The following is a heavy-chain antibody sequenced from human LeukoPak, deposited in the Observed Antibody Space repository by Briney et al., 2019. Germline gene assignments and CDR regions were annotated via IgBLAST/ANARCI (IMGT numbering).Heavy chain of an antibody. CDR3: ARTGYCSSTSCYNWFDP. V-gene: IGHV3-74*01. CDR2: INSDGSST. D-gene: IGHD2-2*01. Sequence: GGSLRLSCAASGFTFSSYWMHWVRQAPGKGLVWVSRINSDGSSTSYADSVKGRFTTSRDNAKNTLYLQMTSLRAEDTAVYYCARTGYCSSTSCYNWFDPWGQGTLVTVSS. J-gene: IGHJ5*02. CDR1: GFTFSSYW.